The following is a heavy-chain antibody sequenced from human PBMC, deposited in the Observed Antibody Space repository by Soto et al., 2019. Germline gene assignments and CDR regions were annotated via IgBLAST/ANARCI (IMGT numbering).Heavy chain of an antibody. V-gene: IGHV5-51*01. J-gene: IGHJ4*02. CDR2: IYPGDSDT. CDR3: ARHSGGYGCNSGDY. D-gene: IGHD5-12*01. CDR1: GYSFTSYW. Sequence: PWEPLKISWKGAGYSFTSYWSGWVLQIPGKGLEWMGIIYPGDSDTRYSQSFQGQVTISADKSISTAYLQWSSLKASDTAIYYCARHSGGYGCNSGDYSGQGTLVTVSS.